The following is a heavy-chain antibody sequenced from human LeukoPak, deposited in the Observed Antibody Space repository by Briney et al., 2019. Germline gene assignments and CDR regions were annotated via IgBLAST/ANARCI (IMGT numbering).Heavy chain of an antibody. CDR1: GLTFSNYA. Sequence: GGSLRLSCAASGLTFSNYAMSWVRQAPGKGLEWVSGISGSGVTTYYADSVKGRFTISRDNSKNAVYLQINSLRAEDTAVYHCAKGFPGHSSPPLGLDYWGQGTLVTVSS. V-gene: IGHV3-23*01. J-gene: IGHJ4*02. CDR3: AKGFPGHSSPPLGLDY. CDR2: ISGSGVTT. D-gene: IGHD6-13*01.